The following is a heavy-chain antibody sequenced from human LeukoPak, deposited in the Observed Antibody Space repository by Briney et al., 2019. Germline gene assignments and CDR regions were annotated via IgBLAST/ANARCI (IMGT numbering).Heavy chain of an antibody. J-gene: IGHJ5*02. V-gene: IGHV4-34*01. CDR3: AKAALRFLEWLFLSGFDP. Sequence: SETLSLTCAVYGGSFSGYYWSWIRQPPGKGLEWIGEINHSGSTNYNPSLKSRVTISVDTSKNQFSLKLSSVTAADTAIYYCAKAALRFLEWLFLSGFDPWGQGTLVTVSS. CDR2: INHSGST. CDR1: GGSFSGYY. D-gene: IGHD3-3*01.